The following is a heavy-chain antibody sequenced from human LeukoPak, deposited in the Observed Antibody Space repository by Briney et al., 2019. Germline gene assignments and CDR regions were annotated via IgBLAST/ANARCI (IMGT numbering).Heavy chain of an antibody. D-gene: IGHD3-16*02. CDR2: IKQGGSEK. V-gene: IGHV3-7*04. CDR1: GFTFSSYW. CDR3: ARGRGGDYVWGSYRRFDY. J-gene: IGHJ4*02. Sequence: PGGSLRLSCAASGFTFSSYWMSWVRQAPGKGLEWVANIKQGGSEKYYVDSVKGRFTISRDNAKNSLYLQMNSLRAEDTAVYYCARGRGGDYVWGSYRRFDYWGQGTLVTVSS.